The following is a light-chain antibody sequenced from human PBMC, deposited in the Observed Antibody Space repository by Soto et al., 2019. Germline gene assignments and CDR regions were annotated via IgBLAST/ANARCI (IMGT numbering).Light chain of an antibody. CDR3: QQSYSTPRT. V-gene: IGKV1-39*01. CDR1: QNIRSF. CDR2: AAS. Sequence: DIQMTQSPSSLSASVGDRVTITCRASQNIRSFLNWYQQKPGKAPKLLIHAASSLQSGVPSRVSGSGSGTDFTLTISSLQPEDFATYYCQQSYSTPRTFGQGTKVDIK. J-gene: IGKJ1*01.